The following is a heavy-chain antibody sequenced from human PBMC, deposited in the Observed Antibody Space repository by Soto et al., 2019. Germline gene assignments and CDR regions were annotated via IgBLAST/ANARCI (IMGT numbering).Heavy chain of an antibody. J-gene: IGHJ2*01. CDR2: ITGSGGLT. CDR3: SKGDYGGNSPDWYFDL. CDR1: GVTFSKYA. D-gene: IGHD4-17*01. V-gene: IGHV3-23*01. Sequence: EVQLLESWGALVQPGGSLRLSCAVSGVTFSKYAMSWVRQPPGKGPEWVASITGSGGLTYYADSVKGRFTISRDNSNNILFLQMNRLSDEDTATYYCSKGDYGGNSPDWYFDLWGRGTLVIVSS.